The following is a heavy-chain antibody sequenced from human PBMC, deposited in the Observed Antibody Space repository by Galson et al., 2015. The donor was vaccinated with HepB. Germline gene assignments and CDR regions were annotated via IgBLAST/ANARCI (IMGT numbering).Heavy chain of an antibody. V-gene: IGHV1-69*13. CDR1: GGTFSSYA. Sequence: SVKVSCKASGGTFSSYAISWVRQAPGQGLEWMGGIIPIFGTANYAQKFQGRVTITADESTSTAYMELSSLRSEDTAVYYCAGSSQTRYCSSTSCTQAGRDFQYWGQGTMVTVSS. D-gene: IGHD2-2*01. J-gene: IGHJ3*01. CDR2: IIPIFGTA. CDR3: AGSSQTRYCSSTSCTQAGRDFQY.